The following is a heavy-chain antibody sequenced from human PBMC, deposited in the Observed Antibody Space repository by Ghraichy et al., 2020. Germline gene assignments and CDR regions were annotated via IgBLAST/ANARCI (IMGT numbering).Heavy chain of an antibody. V-gene: IGHV1-18*04. CDR1: GYTFTTFG. Sequence: ASVKVSCKASGYTFTTFGINWVRQAPGQGLEWMGWISTHNGHTIYAQKLQGRVTLTTDTSTTTAYMDLRSLTSDDTAVYFCARSHSSSWYLFDYWGQGSLVTVSS. J-gene: IGHJ4*02. CDR3: ARSHSSSWYLFDY. CDR2: ISTHNGHT. D-gene: IGHD6-13*01.